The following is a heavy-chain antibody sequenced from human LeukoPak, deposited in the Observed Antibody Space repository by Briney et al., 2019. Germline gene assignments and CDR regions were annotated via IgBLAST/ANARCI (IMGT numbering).Heavy chain of an antibody. D-gene: IGHD6-13*01. CDR3: ARGRRTAARSGFDP. V-gene: IGHV3-48*04. J-gene: IGHJ5*02. CDR1: GFTFSSYS. Sequence: GGSLRLSCAASGFTFSSYSMNWVRQAPGKGLEWVSYISSSSSTIYYADSVKGRFTISRDNAKNSLYLQMNSLRAEDTAVYYCARGRRTAARSGFDPWGQGTLVTVSS. CDR2: ISSSSSTI.